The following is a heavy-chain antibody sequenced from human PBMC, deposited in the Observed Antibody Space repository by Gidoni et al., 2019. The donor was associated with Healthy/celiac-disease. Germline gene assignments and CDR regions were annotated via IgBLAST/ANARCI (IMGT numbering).Heavy chain of an antibody. V-gene: IGHV4-4*02. J-gene: IGHJ6*02. Sequence: QVQLQESGPGLVKPSGTLSLTCAVSGGSISSSNWWSWVRQPPGKGLEWIGEIYHSGSTNYNPSLKSRGTISVDKSKNQFSLKLSSVTAADTAVYYCARDPDKPHYGDYVGGESINGMDVWGQGTTVTVSS. CDR1: GGSISSSNW. CDR3: ARDPDKPHYGDYVGGESINGMDV. D-gene: IGHD4-17*01. CDR2: IYHSGST.